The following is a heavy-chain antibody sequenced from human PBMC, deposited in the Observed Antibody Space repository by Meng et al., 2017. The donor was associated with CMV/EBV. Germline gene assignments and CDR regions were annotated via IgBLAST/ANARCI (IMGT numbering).Heavy chain of an antibody. V-gene: IGHV3-9*01. Sequence: SLKISCAASGFPFDDYAMHWVRQAPGKGLEWVSGISWNSGSIVYADSVKGRFTISRDNAKNSLYLQMNSLRAEDTALYYCAKGHVLRFLPTLLNGMDVWGQGTTVTVSS. CDR1: GFPFDDYA. D-gene: IGHD3-3*01. CDR2: ISWNSGSI. J-gene: IGHJ6*02. CDR3: AKGHVLRFLPTLLNGMDV.